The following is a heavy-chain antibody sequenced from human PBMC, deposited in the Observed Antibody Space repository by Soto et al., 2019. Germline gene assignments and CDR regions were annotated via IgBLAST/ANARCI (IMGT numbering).Heavy chain of an antibody. CDR3: AKDLGKAVAPRSPPDY. V-gene: IGHV3-30*18. D-gene: IGHD6-19*01. CDR2: ISYDGSEK. Sequence: QVQLVESGGGVVQPGRSLRLSCAASGFTFSGYGMHWVRQAPGKGLEWVAVISYDGSEKYYADSVKGRFTISRDSSKDXTYLQMNSLRSEDTAVYYCAKDLGKAVAPRSPPDYWGQGTLVTVSS. J-gene: IGHJ4*02. CDR1: GFTFSGYG.